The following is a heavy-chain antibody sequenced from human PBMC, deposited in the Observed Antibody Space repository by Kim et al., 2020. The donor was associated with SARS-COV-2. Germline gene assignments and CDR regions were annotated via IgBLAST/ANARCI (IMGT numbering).Heavy chain of an antibody. CDR1: GYTFTSYD. J-gene: IGHJ5*02. Sequence: ASVKVSCKASGYTFTSYDINWVRQATGQGLEWMGWMNPNSGNTGYAQKFQGRVTMTRNTSISTAYMELSSLRSEDTAVYYCARVHHDYGDDWFDPWGQGTLVTVSS. CDR3: ARVHHDYGDDWFDP. CDR2: MNPNSGNT. V-gene: IGHV1-8*01. D-gene: IGHD4-17*01.